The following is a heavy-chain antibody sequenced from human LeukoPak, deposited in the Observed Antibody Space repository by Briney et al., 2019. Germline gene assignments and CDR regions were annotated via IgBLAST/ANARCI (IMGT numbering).Heavy chain of an antibody. CDR3: ARSVILTGYYWFDP. D-gene: IGHD3-9*01. J-gene: IGHJ5*02. CDR2: IYYSGST. Sequence: KPSETLSLTCTVSGGSISSHYWSWIRQPPGKGLEWIGYIYYSGSTNYNPSLKSRVTISVDTSKNQFSLKLSSVTAADTAVYYCARSVILTGYYWFDPWGQGTLVTVSS. CDR1: GGSISSHY. V-gene: IGHV4-59*08.